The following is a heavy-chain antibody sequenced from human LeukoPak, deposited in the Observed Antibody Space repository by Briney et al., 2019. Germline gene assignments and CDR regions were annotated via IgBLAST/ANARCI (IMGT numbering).Heavy chain of an antibody. CDR3: ARDSTVAGFDY. Sequence: GASVKVSCKVSGYTLTELSMHWVRQAPGKGLEWMGRIIPILGIANYAQKFQGRVTITADKSTSTAYMELSSLRSEDTAVYYYARDSTVAGFDYWGQGTLVTVSS. D-gene: IGHD6-19*01. V-gene: IGHV1-69*04. CDR1: GYTLTELS. J-gene: IGHJ4*02. CDR2: IIPILGIA.